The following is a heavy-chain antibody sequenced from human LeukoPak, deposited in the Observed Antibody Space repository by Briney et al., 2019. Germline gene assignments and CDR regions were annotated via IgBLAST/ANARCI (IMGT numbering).Heavy chain of an antibody. D-gene: IGHD5-18*01. J-gene: IGHJ6*02. CDR1: GGSISSYY. Sequence: SETLSLTCTVSGGSISSYYWSWIRQPPGKGLEWIGYIYYSGSTNYNPSLKSRVTISVDTSKNQFSLKLSSVTAADTAVYYCARVQLWPQYYYYYGMDVWGQGTTVTVSS. CDR2: IYYSGST. V-gene: IGHV4-59*01. CDR3: ARVQLWPQYYYYYGMDV.